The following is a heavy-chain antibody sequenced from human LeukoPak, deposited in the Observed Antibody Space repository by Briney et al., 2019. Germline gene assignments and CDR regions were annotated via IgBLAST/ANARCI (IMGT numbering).Heavy chain of an antibody. V-gene: IGHV4-4*07. Sequence: SETLSLTCTVSGGSISSYYWSWIRQPAGKGLEWIGRIYTSGSTNYNPSLKSRVTMSVDTSKNQFSLKLSSVTAADTAVYYCARYLRGYYDSSGYPGDYYHYGMDVWGQGTTVTVSS. J-gene: IGHJ6*02. CDR2: IYTSGST. D-gene: IGHD3-22*01. CDR1: GGSISSYY. CDR3: ARYLRGYYDSSGYPGDYYHYGMDV.